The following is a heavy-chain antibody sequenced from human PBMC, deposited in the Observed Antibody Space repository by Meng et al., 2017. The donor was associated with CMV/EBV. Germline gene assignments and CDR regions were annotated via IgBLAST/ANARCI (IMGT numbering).Heavy chain of an antibody. CDR3: ARVGGGCSSTSCSPIDY. D-gene: IGHD2-2*01. CDR1: GFTFGDYA. V-gene: IGHV4-34*01. CDR2: INHSGST. Sequence: ESLKISCTASGFTFGDYAMSWIRQPPGKGLEWIGEINHSGSTNYNPSLKSRVTTSVDTSKNQFSLKLSSVTAADTAVYYCARVGGGCSSTSCSPIDYWGQGTLVTVSS. J-gene: IGHJ4*02.